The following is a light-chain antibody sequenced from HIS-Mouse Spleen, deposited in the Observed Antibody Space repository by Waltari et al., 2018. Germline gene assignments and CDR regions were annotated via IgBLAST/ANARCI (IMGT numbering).Light chain of an antibody. CDR3: QQYYSTPWT. Sequence: DIVMTQSPDSLAVSLGERATSPCKSSQSVFYSSNNKHYLAWYQQKPGQPPKLLIYWASTRAPGVPDRFSGSGAGTDFTLTISSLQAEDVAVYYCQQYYSTPWTFGQGTKVEIK. J-gene: IGKJ1*01. CDR2: WAS. CDR1: QSVFYSSNNKHY. V-gene: IGKV4-1*01.